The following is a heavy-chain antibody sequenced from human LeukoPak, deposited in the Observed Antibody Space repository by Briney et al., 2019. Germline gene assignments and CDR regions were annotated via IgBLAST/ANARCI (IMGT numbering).Heavy chain of an antibody. CDR2: ISAYNGNT. CDR1: GYTFTSYG. Sequence: ASVTVSCKASGYTFTSYGISWVRQAPGQGLEWMGWISAYNGNTNYAQKLQGRVTMTTDTSTSTAYMELRSLRSDDTAVYYCARDRDIPYYFDYWGQGTLVTVSS. CDR3: ARDRDIPYYFDY. V-gene: IGHV1-18*01. J-gene: IGHJ4*02. D-gene: IGHD3-9*01.